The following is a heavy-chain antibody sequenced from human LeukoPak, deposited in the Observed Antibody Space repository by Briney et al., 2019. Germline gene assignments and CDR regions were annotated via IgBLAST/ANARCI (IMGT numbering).Heavy chain of an antibody. V-gene: IGHV3-33*08. J-gene: IGHJ4*02. CDR2: IWHDGSNK. CDR3: ATHSGEY. Sequence: GGSLRLSCAASGFTFSSYAMSWVRQAPGKGLEWVAVIWHDGSNKYYADSVKGRFTISRDNSKNTLYLQMNSLRAEDTAVYYCATHSGEYWGQGTLVTVSS. CDR1: GFTFSSYA.